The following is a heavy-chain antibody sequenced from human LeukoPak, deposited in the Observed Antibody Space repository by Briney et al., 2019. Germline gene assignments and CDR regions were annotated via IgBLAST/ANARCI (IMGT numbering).Heavy chain of an antibody. CDR1: GGYISSYY. D-gene: IGHD4-23*01. J-gene: IGHJ3*02. Sequence: SETLSLTCTVSGGYISSYYWSWIRQPPGKGLESIEYIYYSGSTYYNPSLKSRVTISVDTSKNQFSLKLSSVTAADTAVYYCAREPDLDYGGNSDAFDIWGQGTMVTVSS. CDR2: IYYSGST. V-gene: IGHV4-59*12. CDR3: AREPDLDYGGNSDAFDI.